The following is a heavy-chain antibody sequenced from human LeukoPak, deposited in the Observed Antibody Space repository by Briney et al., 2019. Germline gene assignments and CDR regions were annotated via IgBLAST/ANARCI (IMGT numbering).Heavy chain of an antibody. D-gene: IGHD3-10*01. CDR3: ARGDDTMVRGVSPRFDY. CDR1: GYTFTSYG. J-gene: IGHJ4*02. CDR2: ISAYNGNT. V-gene: IGHV1-18*04. Sequence: ASVKVSRKASGYTFTSYGNSWVRQAPAQGLEWMGCISAYNGNTNYAQKLQGRVTITTDTSTSTAYMELVSLRSDDTAVYYCARGDDTMVRGVSPRFDYWGQGTLVTVSS.